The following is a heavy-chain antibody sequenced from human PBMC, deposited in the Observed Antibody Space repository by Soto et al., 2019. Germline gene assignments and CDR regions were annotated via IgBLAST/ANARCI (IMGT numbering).Heavy chain of an antibody. CDR2: IYPGDSDT. CDR1: GYSFTSYW. J-gene: IGHJ6*02. D-gene: IGHD6-13*01. Sequence: PGDSLKISCKGSGYSFTSYWIGWVRQMPGKGLEWMGIIYPGDSDTRYSPSFQGQVTISADKSISTAYLQWSSLKASDTAMYYCSRIAAAGGAVGYYYGMDVWGQGTTVTVSX. V-gene: IGHV5-51*01. CDR3: SRIAAAGGAVGYYYGMDV.